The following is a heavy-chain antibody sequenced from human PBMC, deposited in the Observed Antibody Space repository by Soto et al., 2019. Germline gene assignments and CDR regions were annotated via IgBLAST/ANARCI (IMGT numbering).Heavy chain of an antibody. D-gene: IGHD1-20*01. V-gene: IGHV1-69*12. CDR1: GGTFSSYA. J-gene: IGHJ6*02. CDR3: ARGGLTGTTGNYYYGMDV. Sequence: QVQLVQSGAEVKKPGSSVKVSCKASGGTFSSYAISWVRQAPGQGLEWMGGIIPIFGTANYAQKFQGRVTITADESTSTAYMELSSLRSEDTAVYYCARGGLTGTTGNYYYGMDVWGQGTTVTVSS. CDR2: IIPIFGTA.